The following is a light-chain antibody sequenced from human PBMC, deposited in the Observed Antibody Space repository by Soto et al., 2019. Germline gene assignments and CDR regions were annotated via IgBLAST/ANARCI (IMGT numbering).Light chain of an antibody. V-gene: IGKV1-13*02. CDR3: RQFHSYPPRT. CDR1: QGISSA. Sequence: AIQLTQSPSSLSASVGDRVTITCRASQGISSALAWYQQKPGKAPKLLIYDASSLESGVPSSLRGSGSGTDFLLTISSLQPEDLTTGYGRQFHSYPPRTCGGVTKVEI. CDR2: DAS. J-gene: IGKJ4*02.